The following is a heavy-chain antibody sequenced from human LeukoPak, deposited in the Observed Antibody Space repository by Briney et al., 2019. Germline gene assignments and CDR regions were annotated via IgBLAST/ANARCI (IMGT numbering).Heavy chain of an antibody. CDR2: ISSSSSTI. CDR3: ARDYYDSSGYYYSTS. J-gene: IGHJ5*02. D-gene: IGHD3-22*01. CDR1: GFTFSSYT. V-gene: IGHV3-48*01. Sequence: GGSLRLSCAASGFTFSSYTTNWVRQAPGKGLEWVSYISSSSSTIYYADSVKGRFTISRDNAKNSLYLQMNSLRAEDTAVYYCARDYYDSSGYYYSTSWGQGTLVTVSS.